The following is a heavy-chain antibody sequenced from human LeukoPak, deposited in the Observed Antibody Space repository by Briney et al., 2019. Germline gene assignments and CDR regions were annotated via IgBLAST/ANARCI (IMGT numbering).Heavy chain of an antibody. J-gene: IGHJ6*03. D-gene: IGHD4-11*01. Sequence: GGSLRLSCAASGFTFDDYTMHWVRQAPGKGLEWVSLISWDGGSTYYADSVKGRFTISRDNAKNSLYLQMNSLRAEDTAVYYCTTGYSNYLRYYYYYYMDVWGKGTTVTISS. CDR3: TTGYSNYLRYYYYYYMDV. V-gene: IGHV3-43*01. CDR1: GFTFDDYT. CDR2: ISWDGGST.